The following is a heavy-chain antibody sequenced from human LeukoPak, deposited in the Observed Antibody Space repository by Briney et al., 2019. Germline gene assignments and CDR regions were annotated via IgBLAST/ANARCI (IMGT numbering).Heavy chain of an antibody. Sequence: PGGSLRLSCEASGFTFNNYWMSWVRQAPGQGLEWVANINQDGSEKYYLDSAKGRFTISRDNARNSLYLQVNSLRAEDTAVYYCARGGTSGYSSTRHFWGGNYYFDYWGQGSLVTVSS. D-gene: IGHD2-2*01. V-gene: IGHV3-7*01. CDR1: GFTFNNYW. CDR3: ARGGTSGYSSTRHFWGGNYYFDY. J-gene: IGHJ4*02. CDR2: INQDGSEK.